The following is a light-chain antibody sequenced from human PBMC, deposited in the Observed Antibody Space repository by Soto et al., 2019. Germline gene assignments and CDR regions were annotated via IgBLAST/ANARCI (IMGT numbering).Light chain of an antibody. CDR3: GAWDGSLNAWV. Sequence: QSVLTQPPSASGTPGQRVNISCFGSSSNIGSNTVNWYQQLPGTATKLLIYSFNQRPSGVPDRFSVSKSGASASLAISGVQSEDEAGYYCGAWDGSLNAWVFGGGTKLTVL. CDR2: SFN. J-gene: IGLJ3*02. V-gene: IGLV1-44*01. CDR1: SSNIGSNT.